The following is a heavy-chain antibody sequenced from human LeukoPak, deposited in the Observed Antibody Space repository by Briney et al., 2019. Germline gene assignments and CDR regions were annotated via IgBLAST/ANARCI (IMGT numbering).Heavy chain of an antibody. CDR3: ARDGGYSGSYYRARYYGMDV. V-gene: IGHV3-21*01. CDR2: ISSSSSYI. D-gene: IGHD1-26*01. CDR1: GFTFSSYS. J-gene: IGHJ6*02. Sequence: PGGSLRLSCAASGFTFSSYSMNWVRQAPGKGLEWVSSISSSSSYIYYADSVKGRFTISRDNAKNSLYLQMNSLRAEDTAVYYCARDGGYSGSYYRARYYGMDVWGQGTTVTVSS.